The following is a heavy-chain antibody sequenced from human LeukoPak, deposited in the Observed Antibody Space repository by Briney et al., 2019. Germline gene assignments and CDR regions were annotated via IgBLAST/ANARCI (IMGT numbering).Heavy chain of an antibody. D-gene: IGHD2-2*01. V-gene: IGHV1-2*02. CDR2: IIPSSGGT. CDR1: GYTFTGYY. J-gene: IGHJ4*02. Sequence: ASVKVSCKASGYTFTGYYVHWVRQAPGQGPEWMGWIIPSSGGTNYAKRFQGRVTMTRDTSISTAYMELSGLRSDDTAVYYCARDLSTRGDEDRFDYWGQGTLVTVSS. CDR3: ARDLSTRGDEDRFDY.